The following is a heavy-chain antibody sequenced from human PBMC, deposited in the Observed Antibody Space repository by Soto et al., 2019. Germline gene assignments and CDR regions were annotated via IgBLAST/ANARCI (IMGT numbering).Heavy chain of an antibody. CDR1: GFTFSSYG. V-gene: IGHV3-33*01. CDR2: IWYDGSNK. Sequence: QVQLVESGGGVVQPGRSLRLSCAASGFTFSSYGMHWVRQAPGKGLEWVAVIWYDGSNKYYADSVKGRFTISRDNSKNTLYLQMNSLRVEDTAVYYCARERQQLVRYYFDYWGQGTLVTVSS. CDR3: ARERQQLVRYYFDY. J-gene: IGHJ4*02. D-gene: IGHD6-13*01.